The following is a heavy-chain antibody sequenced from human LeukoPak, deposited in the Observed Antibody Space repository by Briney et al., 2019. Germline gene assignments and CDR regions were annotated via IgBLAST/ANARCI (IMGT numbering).Heavy chain of an antibody. V-gene: IGHV3-23*01. CDR2: ISAGGGTI. Sequence: PGGSLRLSCAASGFNFRNYDMSWVRQAPGKGLEWVSSISAGGGTIYYADSVKGRFPISRDNSKNTLFLQMNSLRAEDTALYYCAKVGTYCSGTTCFYYFDYWGQGTLVTVSS. CDR3: AKVGTYCSGTTCFYYFDY. D-gene: IGHD2-2*01. J-gene: IGHJ4*02. CDR1: GFNFRNYD.